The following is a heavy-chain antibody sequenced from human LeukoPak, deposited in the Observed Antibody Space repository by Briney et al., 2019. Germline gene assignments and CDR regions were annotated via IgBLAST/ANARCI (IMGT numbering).Heavy chain of an antibody. CDR3: ARARYTSGWETLDY. V-gene: IGHV3-48*03. J-gene: IGHJ4*02. D-gene: IGHD6-19*01. CDR1: GFAFNSYE. Sequence: AWGSLRLSCIASGFAFNSYEMNWVRQAPGKGLEWVSYTSSSGNIKHYADSVKGRFTISRDNDKNSLYLQMNSLRAEDTAVYYCARARYTSGWETLDYWGQGTLVTVSS. CDR2: TSSSGNIK.